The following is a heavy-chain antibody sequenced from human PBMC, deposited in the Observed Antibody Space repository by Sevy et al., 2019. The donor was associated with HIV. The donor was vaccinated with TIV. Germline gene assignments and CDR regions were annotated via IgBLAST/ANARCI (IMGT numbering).Heavy chain of an antibody. D-gene: IGHD6-19*01. CDR3: AKDDAAYSSDWTFPDY. J-gene: IGHJ4*02. CDR1: GFTFNIYG. CDR2: IWYDASKK. Sequence: GGSLRLSCAASGFTFNIYGMHWVRQAPGKGLEWVAVIWYDASKKYHADTVKGRFIISRDNSKNTLYLQMNSLRAEDSAVYYCAKDDAAYSSDWTFPDYWGQGTLVTVSS. V-gene: IGHV3-33*06.